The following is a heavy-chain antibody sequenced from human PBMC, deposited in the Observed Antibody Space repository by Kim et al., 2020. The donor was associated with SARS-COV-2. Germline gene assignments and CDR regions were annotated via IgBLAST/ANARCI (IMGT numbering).Heavy chain of an antibody. CDR3: ARGDGLTVAMDV. Sequence: GGSLRLSCAASGFTVSSNPMTWVRQAPGKGLEWVSLIYTGGFTYYADSVKGRFTISGDNSKNTLYLQMNSLRAEDTAVYYCARGDGLTVAMDVWGQGTTVTVSS. V-gene: IGHV3-53*01. CDR1: GFTVSSNP. CDR2: IYTGGFT. J-gene: IGHJ6*02. D-gene: IGHD6-19*01.